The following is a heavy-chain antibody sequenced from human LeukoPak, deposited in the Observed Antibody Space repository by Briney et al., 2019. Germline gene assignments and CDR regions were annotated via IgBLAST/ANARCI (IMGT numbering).Heavy chain of an antibody. CDR3: AREVRIAAGSGAYYYYYYYMDV. V-gene: IGHV3-21*01. D-gene: IGHD6-6*01. J-gene: IGHJ6*03. CDR2: ISSSSSYI. CDR1: GFTFSSYS. Sequence: PGGSLRLSCAASGFTFSSYSMNWVRQAPGKGLEWVSSISSSSSYIYYADSVKGRFTISRDNAKNSLYLQMNSLRAEDTAVYYCAREVRIAAGSGAYYYYYYYMDVWGKGTTVTVSS.